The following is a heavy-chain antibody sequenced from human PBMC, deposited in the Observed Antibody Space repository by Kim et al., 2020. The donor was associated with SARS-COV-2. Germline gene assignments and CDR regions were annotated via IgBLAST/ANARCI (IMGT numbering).Heavy chain of an antibody. J-gene: IGHJ4*02. D-gene: IGHD3-10*01. CDR2: INQDGSEK. CDR1: GFSFRSDW. V-gene: IGHV3-7*03. CDR3: ARDRERVLEF. Sequence: GGSLRLSCAASGFSFRSDWMSWVRQTPGKGLEWMGQINQDGSEKYYMDSVKGRFTISRDNAKNTLYLQMDSLRAEDTAVYYCARDRERVLEFGGGGTLDTLTS.